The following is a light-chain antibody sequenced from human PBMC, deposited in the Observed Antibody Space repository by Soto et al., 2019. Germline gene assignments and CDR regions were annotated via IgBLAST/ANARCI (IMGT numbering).Light chain of an antibody. CDR2: DAS. CDR1: QSVSSY. J-gene: IGKJ5*01. V-gene: IGKV3-11*01. Sequence: EIVLTQSPATLSLSPGERATLSCRASQSVSSYLAWYQQKPRQAPRLLIYDASNRATGIPARFSGSGSGTDFTLTISSLEPEDFAVYYCQQRSNWPITFGQGTRLEIK. CDR3: QQRSNWPIT.